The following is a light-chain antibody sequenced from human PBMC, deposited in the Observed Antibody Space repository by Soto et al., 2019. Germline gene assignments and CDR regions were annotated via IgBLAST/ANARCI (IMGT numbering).Light chain of an antibody. CDR2: EVT. CDR1: SSDVGAYNY. J-gene: IGLJ1*01. V-gene: IGLV2-14*01. Sequence: QSVLTQPGSVSGSPGQSITISCTGTSSDVGAYNYVSWYQQHPGKAPKLMIYEVTNRPSGVSTRFSGSKSGNTAPLTISGLQAEDEADYYCCSFTSGNTAYVFGTGTKVTVL. CDR3: CSFTSGNTAYV.